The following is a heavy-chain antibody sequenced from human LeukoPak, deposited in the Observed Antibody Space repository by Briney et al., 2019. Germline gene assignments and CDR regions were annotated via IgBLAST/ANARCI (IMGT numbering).Heavy chain of an antibody. CDR3: ARGLKHYGDYSPNPLRYYYYYGMDV. D-gene: IGHD4-17*01. Sequence: GGSLRLSCAASGFTFSSYAMHWVRQAPGKGLEWVAVISYDGSNKYYADSVKGRFTISRDNSKNTLYLQMNSLRAEDTAVYYCARGLKHYGDYSPNPLRYYYYYGMDVWGQGTTVTVSS. CDR2: ISYDGSNK. J-gene: IGHJ6*02. V-gene: IGHV3-30*04. CDR1: GFTFSSYA.